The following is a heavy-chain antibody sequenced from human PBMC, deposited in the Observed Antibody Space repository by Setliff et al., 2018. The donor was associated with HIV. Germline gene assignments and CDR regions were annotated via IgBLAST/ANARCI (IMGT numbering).Heavy chain of an antibody. CDR1: GGSISSGSYY. V-gene: IGHV4-39*07. CDR3: ARGSLYSSSSCFDY. CDR2: ISYTGGT. Sequence: SETLSLTCTVSGGSISSGSYYWGWIRQPPGKGLEWVGSISYTGGTNYNPSLKSRVTISVDTSKNQFSLKLSSVTAADTAVYYCARGSLYSSSSCFDYWGQGTLVTVSS. D-gene: IGHD6-13*01. J-gene: IGHJ4*02.